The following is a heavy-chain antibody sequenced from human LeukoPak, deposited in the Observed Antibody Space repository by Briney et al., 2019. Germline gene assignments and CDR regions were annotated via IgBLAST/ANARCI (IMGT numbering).Heavy chain of an antibody. V-gene: IGHV4-59*01. D-gene: IGHD3-10*01. CDR1: GGSITTY. Sequence: PSETLSLTCTVSGGSITTYWTWIRQPPGKGLEWIGHINYSGSTKYSPSLKSRVTMSIDTSNNQFSLRLTPVTAADTAVYYCARALVRGVNSYYFYMDVWGKGATVTISS. CDR2: INYSGST. CDR3: ARALVRGVNSYYFYMDV. J-gene: IGHJ6*03.